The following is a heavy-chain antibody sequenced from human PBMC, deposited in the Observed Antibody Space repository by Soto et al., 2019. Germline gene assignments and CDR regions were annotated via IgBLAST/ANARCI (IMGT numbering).Heavy chain of an antibody. CDR2: IYHSGTF. CDR3: AREYMRWFDP. Sequence: SETLSLTCTVSGDSFSSYYWSWIRQPPGKGLEWIGYIYHSGTFTYNPSLKSRLTISIDTSKNQFSLKLRSLTAADTAVYYCAREYMRWFDPWGQGTLVTVSS. CDR1: GDSFSSYY. D-gene: IGHD3-16*01. J-gene: IGHJ5*02. V-gene: IGHV4-59*01.